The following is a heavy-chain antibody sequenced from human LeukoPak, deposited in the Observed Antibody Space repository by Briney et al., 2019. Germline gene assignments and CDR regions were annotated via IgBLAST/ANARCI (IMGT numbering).Heavy chain of an antibody. CDR1: GVSISSYY. V-gene: IGHV4-4*07. J-gene: IGHJ6*03. CDR3: ARDRFSGHIDV. CDR2: IYTSGST. Sequence: SETLSLTCTVSGVSISSYYWSWIRQPAGKGLEWIGRIYTSGSTNYNPSLKSRVTISVDTSKKQFSLKLRSVTAADTAVYYCARDRFSGHIDVWGKGTTVTVSS.